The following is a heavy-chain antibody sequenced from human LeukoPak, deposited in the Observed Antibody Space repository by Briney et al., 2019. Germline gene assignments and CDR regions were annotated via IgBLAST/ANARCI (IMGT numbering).Heavy chain of an antibody. CDR2: ISSSSGTI. CDR3: ARGDFDY. V-gene: IGHV3-48*01. CDR1: GFTFSSYS. J-gene: IGHJ4*02. Sequence: TGGSLRLSCAASGFTFSSYSMNWVRQAPGKGLEWVSYISSSSGTIYYADSVKGRFTISRDNAKNSLYLQMNSLRAEDTAVYYCARGDFDYWGQGTLVTVSS.